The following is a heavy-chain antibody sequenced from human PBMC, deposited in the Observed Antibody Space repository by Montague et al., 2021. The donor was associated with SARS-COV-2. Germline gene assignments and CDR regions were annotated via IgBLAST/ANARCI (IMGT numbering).Heavy chain of an antibody. CDR2: ISGSGSKT. V-gene: IGHV3-11*01. J-gene: IGHJ3*02. CDR3: ARDQGGYGTFDI. D-gene: IGHD5-12*01. CDR1: GFIFSDYY. Sequence: SLRLSCAASGFIFSDYYMTWIRQAPGKELEWVSHISGSGSKTYYADSVKGRFTISRDTANNSVYLQMNFLGAEDTAVYYCARDQGGYGTFDIWGQGTMVTVSS.